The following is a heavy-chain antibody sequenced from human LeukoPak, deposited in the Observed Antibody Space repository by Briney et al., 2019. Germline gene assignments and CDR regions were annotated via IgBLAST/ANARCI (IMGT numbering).Heavy chain of an antibody. CDR1: GFTFSSYA. CDR2: ISYDGSNK. CDR3: AKERLLSLYHFDY. D-gene: IGHD3-22*01. J-gene: IGHJ4*02. V-gene: IGHV3-30*18. Sequence: GGSLRLSCVASGFTFSSYAMNWVRQAPGKGLEWVAVISYDGSNKYYADSVKGRFTISRDNSKNTLYLQMNSLRAEDTAVYYCAKERLLSLYHFDYWGQGTLVTVSS.